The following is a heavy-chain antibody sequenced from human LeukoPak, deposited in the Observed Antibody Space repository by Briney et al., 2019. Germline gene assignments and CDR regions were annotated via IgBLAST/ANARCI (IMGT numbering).Heavy chain of an antibody. J-gene: IGHJ4*02. CDR2: IKKDGSDK. V-gene: IGHV3-7*05. D-gene: IGHD3-3*01. CDR3: ASGLLLEGLCPLV. Sequence: PGGSLRLSCAASGFTISNNYMTWVRQAPGKGLEWVAHIKKDGSDKYYVDSVKGRFIISRDNAQHSLYLQMNSLRAEDTAVYYCASGLLLEGLCPLVWGQGTLVTVSS. CDR1: GFTISNNY.